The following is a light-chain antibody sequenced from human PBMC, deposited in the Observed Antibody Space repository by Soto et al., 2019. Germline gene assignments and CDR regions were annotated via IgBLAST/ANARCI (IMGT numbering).Light chain of an antibody. V-gene: IGLV1-40*01. CDR2: GNS. Sequence: QSVLTQPPSVSGAPGQRVTISCTGSSPNIGAGYDVHWYQQLPGTAPKLLIYGNSNRPSVVPDRFSGSKSGTSASLAITGLQAEDEADYYCQSYDSSLRVVFGGGTKLTVL. J-gene: IGLJ2*01. CDR1: SPNIGAGYD. CDR3: QSYDSSLRVV.